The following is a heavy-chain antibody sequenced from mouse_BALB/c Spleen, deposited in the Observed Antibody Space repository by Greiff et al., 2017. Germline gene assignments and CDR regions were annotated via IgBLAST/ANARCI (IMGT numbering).Heavy chain of an antibody. CDR1: GFSFTSYG. CDR2: IWAGGST. J-gene: IGHJ3*01. V-gene: IGHV2-9*02. CDR3: AREGDNYVWFAY. Sequence: VQLVESGPGLVAPSQSLSISCTASGFSFTSYGVPWVRQPPGKGLEWLGLIWAGGSTNYNSAIMSRLSISKDNSKSHVFLKMNSLQTDDTAMYYCAREGDNYVWFAYWGQGTLVTVSA. D-gene: IGHD1-3*01.